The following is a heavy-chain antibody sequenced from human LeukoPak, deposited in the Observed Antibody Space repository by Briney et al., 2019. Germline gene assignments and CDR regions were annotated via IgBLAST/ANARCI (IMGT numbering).Heavy chain of an antibody. CDR2: ISSGSSTT. CDR3: ARGRGLTLSYHYFDY. Sequence: GGSLRLSCAASGFTFSPLGMNWVRKAPGRGLEWVSYISSGSSTTYYADSVKGRFTISRDNAKNSLYLQVNSLRDEDTAVYYCARGRGLTLSYHYFDYWGQGTLVTVSS. J-gene: IGHJ4*02. CDR1: GFTFSPLG. D-gene: IGHD3-10*01. V-gene: IGHV3-48*02.